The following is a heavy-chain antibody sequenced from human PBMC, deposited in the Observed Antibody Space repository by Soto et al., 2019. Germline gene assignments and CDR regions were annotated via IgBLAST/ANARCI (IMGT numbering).Heavy chain of an antibody. D-gene: IGHD3-3*01. Sequence: ASVKVSCKVSGYTLTELSMHWVRQAPGKGLEWMGGFDPEDGETIYAQKFQGRVTMTEDTSTDTAYMELSSLRSEDTAVYYCAKLSNAFWSGPNNWFDTWGQGTLVTVSS. CDR1: GYTLTELS. J-gene: IGHJ5*02. V-gene: IGHV1-24*01. CDR3: AKLSNAFWSGPNNWFDT. CDR2: FDPEDGET.